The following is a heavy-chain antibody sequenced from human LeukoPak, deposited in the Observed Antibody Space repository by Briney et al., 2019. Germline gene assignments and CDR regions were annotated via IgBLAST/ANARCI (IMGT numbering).Heavy chain of an antibody. D-gene: IGHD3-10*01. CDR1: GFTFSSYE. Sequence: GRSLRLSCAASGFTFSSYEMNWVRQAPGKGLEWVSYISSSGSAVYYADSVKGRFIISRDNARNYLYLQMHSLSAEDAALYYCVQLRGKKNDAFDIWGQGTLVTVSS. V-gene: IGHV3-48*03. CDR3: VQLRGKKNDAFDI. CDR2: ISSSGSAV. J-gene: IGHJ3*02.